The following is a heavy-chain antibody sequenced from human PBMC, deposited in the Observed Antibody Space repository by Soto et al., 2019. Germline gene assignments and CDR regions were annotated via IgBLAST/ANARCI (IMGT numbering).Heavy chain of an antibody. CDR1: GFTFSNYW. CDR3: ARYESSGPAVW. CDR2: IKGDGILK. Sequence: PGGSLRLSCAASGFTFSNYWITWVRQAPWKGLEWVANIKGDGILKYYMDSVKGRFIISRDNAKNSLHLQMNSLRDEDTAVYYCARYESSGPAVWWGQGTLVTLCS. D-gene: IGHD3-22*01. V-gene: IGHV3-7*01. J-gene: IGHJ1*01.